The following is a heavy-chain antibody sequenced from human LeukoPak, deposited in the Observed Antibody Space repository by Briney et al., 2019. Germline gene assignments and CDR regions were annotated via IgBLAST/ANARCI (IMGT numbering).Heavy chain of an antibody. D-gene: IGHD1-1*01. J-gene: IGHJ3*02. CDR3: ARDKNWNDVSDAFDI. Sequence: GGSLRLSCAASGFTFSSYGMHWVRQAPGKGLEWVAVIWYGGSNKYYADSVKGRFTISRDNSKNTLYLQMNSLRAEDTAVYYCARDKNWNDVSDAFDIWGQGTMVTVSS. V-gene: IGHV3-33*08. CDR2: IWYGGSNK. CDR1: GFTFSSYG.